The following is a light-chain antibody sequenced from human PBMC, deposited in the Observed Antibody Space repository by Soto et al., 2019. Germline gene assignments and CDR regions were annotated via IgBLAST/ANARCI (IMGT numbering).Light chain of an antibody. CDR1: QSISSW. J-gene: IGKJ1*01. Sequence: DIQMTQSPSTLCASVGDRVTITCRASQSISSWLAWYQQKPGKAPKLLIYKASSLESGVPSRFSGSGSGTEFTLTISSLQPDDVATYYCQQYNSYSPWTFGQGTKVEIK. V-gene: IGKV1-5*03. CDR2: KAS. CDR3: QQYNSYSPWT.